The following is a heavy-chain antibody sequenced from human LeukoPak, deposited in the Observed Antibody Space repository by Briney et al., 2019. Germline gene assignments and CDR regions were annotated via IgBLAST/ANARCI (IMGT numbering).Heavy chain of an antibody. D-gene: IGHD6-13*01. CDR3: ARGISAAGRYWFDP. V-gene: IGHV3-48*03. J-gene: IGHJ5*02. CDR2: ISSSGSTI. Sequence: SGGSLRLSCAASGFTFSSYEMNWVRQAPGKGLEWVSYISSSGSTIYYADSVKGRFTTSRDNAKNSLYLQMNSLRAEDTAVYYCARGISAAGRYWFDPWGQGTLVTVSS. CDR1: GFTFSSYE.